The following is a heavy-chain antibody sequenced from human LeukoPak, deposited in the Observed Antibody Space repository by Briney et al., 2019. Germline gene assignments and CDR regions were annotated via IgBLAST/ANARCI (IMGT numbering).Heavy chain of an antibody. CDR2: IYYSGST. CDR3: ARVAGVSDY. J-gene: IGHJ4*02. D-gene: IGHD3-10*01. CDR1: GGSISSYY. Sequence: SETLSLTCTVSGGSISSYYWSWIRQPPGKGLEWIGYIYYSGSTNYNPSLKSRVTISVDTSKNQFSLKLSSVTAADTAVYYCARVAGVSDYWGQGTLVTVSS. V-gene: IGHV4-59*12.